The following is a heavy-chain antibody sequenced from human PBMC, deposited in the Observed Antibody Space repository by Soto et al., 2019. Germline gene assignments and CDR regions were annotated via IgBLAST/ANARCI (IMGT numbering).Heavy chain of an antibody. CDR3: ARDRDSSGYYYCPFDY. J-gene: IGHJ4*02. CDR2: ISYDGSNK. D-gene: IGHD3-22*01. CDR1: GFTFSSYA. Sequence: PGGSLRLSCAASGFTFSSYAMHWVRQAPGKGLEWVAVISYDGSNKYYADSVKGRFTISRDNSKNTLYLQMNSLRAEDTAVYYCARDRDSSGYYYCPFDYWGQGTLVTVSS. V-gene: IGHV3-30-3*01.